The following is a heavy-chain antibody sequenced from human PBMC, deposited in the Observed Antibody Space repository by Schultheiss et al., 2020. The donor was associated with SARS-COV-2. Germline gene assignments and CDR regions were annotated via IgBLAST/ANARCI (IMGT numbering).Heavy chain of an antibody. V-gene: IGHV3-23*01. D-gene: IGHD2-8*01. CDR2: FGGPGAGA. Sequence: GESLKISCAASGFTFSSYAMTWVRQAPGKGLEWVSSFGGPGAGAHYADSVKGRFTVSKDNSKNALLLQMNSLRAEDTAIYYCAKSRIMATYYYYGMDVWGQGTTVTVSS. CDR1: GFTFSSYA. J-gene: IGHJ6*02. CDR3: AKSRIMATYYYYGMDV.